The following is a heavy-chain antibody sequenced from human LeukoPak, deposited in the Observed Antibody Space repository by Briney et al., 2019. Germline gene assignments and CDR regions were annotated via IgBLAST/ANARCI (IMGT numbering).Heavy chain of an antibody. CDR3: ARDRPEITIIVVVITSMDY. V-gene: IGHV1-18*01. D-gene: IGHD3-22*01. CDR1: GYTFTSYG. Sequence: ASVKVSCKASGYTFTSYGISWVRQAPGQRLEWMGWISAYDGNTNYAQKLQGRVTMTTDTSTSTAYMELRSLRSDDTAVYYCARDRPEITIIVVVITSMDYWGQGTLVTVSS. J-gene: IGHJ4*02. CDR2: ISAYDGNT.